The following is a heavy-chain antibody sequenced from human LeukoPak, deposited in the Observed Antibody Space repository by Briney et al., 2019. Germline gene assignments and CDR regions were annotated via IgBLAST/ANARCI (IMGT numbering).Heavy chain of an antibody. D-gene: IGHD3-10*01. CDR3: VREYFGSGSDYFDF. CDR2: ISGSGAAT. CDR1: GFTFKTYG. J-gene: IGHJ4*02. Sequence: GGSLRLSCAASGFTFKTYGMSWVRQAPGKGLEWLSGISGSGAATYYPDSLKGRLTISRDNSNNTLYLEMTSLRAEDTAVYYCVREYFGSGSDYFDFWGQGSLVTVSS. V-gene: IGHV3-23*01.